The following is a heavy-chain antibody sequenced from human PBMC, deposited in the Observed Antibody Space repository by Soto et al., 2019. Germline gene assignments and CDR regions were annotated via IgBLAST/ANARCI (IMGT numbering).Heavy chain of an antibody. CDR3: ARDRGCSGGICYRDLDY. V-gene: IGHV3-48*01. CDR1: GFTFSSYS. D-gene: IGHD2-15*01. J-gene: IGHJ4*02. Sequence: EVQLVESGGGLVQPGGSLRLSCAASGFTFSSYSMTWVRQAPGKGLEWVSYISSTRNTIYYADSVKGRFTISRDTAKNSLYLHMNSLSAEDTAVYYCARDRGCSGGICYRDLDYWGQGTLVTVSS. CDR2: ISSTRNTI.